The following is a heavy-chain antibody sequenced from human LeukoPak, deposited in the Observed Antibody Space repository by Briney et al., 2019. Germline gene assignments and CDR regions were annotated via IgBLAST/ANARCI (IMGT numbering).Heavy chain of an antibody. D-gene: IGHD3-22*01. CDR2: ISSSGSTI. J-gene: IGHJ4*02. CDR1: GFTFSDYY. CDR3: ARVFRRYYDSSGYLDC. V-gene: IGHV3-11*01. Sequence: GGSLRLSCAASGFTFSDYYMSWIRQAPGKGLEWVSYISSSGSTIYYADSVKGRFTISRDNAKNSLYLQMNSLRAEDTAVYYCARVFRRYYDSSGYLDCWGQGTLVTVSS.